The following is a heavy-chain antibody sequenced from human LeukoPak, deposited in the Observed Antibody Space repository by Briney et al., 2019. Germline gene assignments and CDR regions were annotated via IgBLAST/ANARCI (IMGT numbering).Heavy chain of an antibody. J-gene: IGHJ6*02. CDR2: ISSSSSTI. CDR1: GFTFSSYS. Sequence: GGSLRPSCAASGFTFSSYSMNWVRQAPGKGLEWVSYISSSSSTIYYADSVKGRFTISRDNAKDSLYLQMNSLRAEDTAVYYCARDPDSKNYYGMDVWGQGTTVTVSS. CDR3: ARDPDSKNYYGMDV. V-gene: IGHV3-48*04. D-gene: IGHD3-22*01.